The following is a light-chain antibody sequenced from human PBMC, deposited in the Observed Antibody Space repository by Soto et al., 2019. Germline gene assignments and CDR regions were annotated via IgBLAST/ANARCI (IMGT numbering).Light chain of an antibody. J-gene: IGLJ1*01. CDR1: SSDVGGYNY. CDR2: DVS. V-gene: IGLV2-14*01. CDR3: SSYTSSSTPYV. Sequence: QSVLTQPASVSGSPGQSITISCTGTSSDVGGYNYVSWYQQHPGKAPKLMIYDVSNRPSGGSNRFSGSKSGNTASLNIFGFQAEDEAVYSCSSYTSSSTPYVFGTGTKVTVL.